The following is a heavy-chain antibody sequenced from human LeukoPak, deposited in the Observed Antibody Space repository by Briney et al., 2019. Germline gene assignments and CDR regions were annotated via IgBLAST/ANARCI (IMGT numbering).Heavy chain of an antibody. CDR1: GFSFTDYP. Sequence: GGSLRLSCATSGFSFTDYPMNWVRQAPGKGLEWVSSISSGSSYIYYADSVKGRFTISRDNAKNSLYLQMNSLRAEDTAVYYCARDSGSYFVDAFDIWGQGTMVTVSS. J-gene: IGHJ3*02. V-gene: IGHV3-21*01. CDR2: ISSGSSYI. CDR3: ARDSGSYFVDAFDI. D-gene: IGHD1-26*01.